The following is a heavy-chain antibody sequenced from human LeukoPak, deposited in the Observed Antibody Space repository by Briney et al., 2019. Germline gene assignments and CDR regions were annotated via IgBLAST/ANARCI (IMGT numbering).Heavy chain of an antibody. CDR3: ARLSADSSSSRGFDY. Sequence: GGSLRLSCAASGFTFSSYWMHWVRQAPGKGLVWVSRINSDGSSTNYADSVKGRFTISRDNAKNTLYLQMNSLRAEDTAVYYCARLSADSSSSRGFDYWGQGTPVTVSS. CDR2: INSDGSST. V-gene: IGHV3-74*01. D-gene: IGHD2-2*01. J-gene: IGHJ4*02. CDR1: GFTFSSYW.